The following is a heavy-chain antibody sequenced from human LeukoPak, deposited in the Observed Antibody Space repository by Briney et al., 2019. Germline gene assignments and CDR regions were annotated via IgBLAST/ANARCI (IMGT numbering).Heavy chain of an antibody. Sequence: PSETPSLTCTVSGGSISSYYWSCIRQPPGKGLEWIGYMYYSGSTNYNPSLKSRVTISVDTSKNQFSLKLNSVTAADTAVYYCARQSHPRGYFDYWGQGTLVTVSS. D-gene: IGHD3-10*01. J-gene: IGHJ4*02. CDR1: GGSISSYY. CDR2: MYYSGST. CDR3: ARQSHPRGYFDY. V-gene: IGHV4-59*08.